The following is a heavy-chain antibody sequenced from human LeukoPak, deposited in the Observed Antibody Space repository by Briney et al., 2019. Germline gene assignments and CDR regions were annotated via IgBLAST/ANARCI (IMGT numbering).Heavy chain of an antibody. V-gene: IGHV3-7*01. CDR3: ARVRWFGELSPLDY. J-gene: IGHJ4*02. CDR1: GFTFSSYW. CDR2: IKQDGSEK. Sequence: GGSLRLSCAASGFTFSSYWMSWARQGPGRGLEGVANIKQDGSEKYYVDSVKGRFTISRDNSKNSLYLQMNSLRAEDTAVYYCARVRWFGELSPLDYWGQGNLVTVSS. D-gene: IGHD3-10*01.